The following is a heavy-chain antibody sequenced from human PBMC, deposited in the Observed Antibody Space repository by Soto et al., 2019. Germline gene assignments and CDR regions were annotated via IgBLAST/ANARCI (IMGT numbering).Heavy chain of an antibody. CDR1: GYTFTIYG. J-gene: IGHJ6*02. Sequence: ASVKLSCKASGYTFTIYGIIWVRQAPGQGLEWMGWISAYNGNTNYAQKLQGRVTMTTDTSTSTAYMELRSLRTDDTAVYYCAREVRSSDYYYYGMDVWGQGTTVTVSS. CDR3: AREVRSSDYYYYGMDV. V-gene: IGHV1-18*01. CDR2: ISAYNGNT. D-gene: IGHD2-2*01.